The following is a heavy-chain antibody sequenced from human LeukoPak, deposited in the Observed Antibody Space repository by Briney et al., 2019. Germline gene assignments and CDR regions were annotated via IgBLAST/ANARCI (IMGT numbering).Heavy chain of an antibody. CDR3: ATVGRGNDRRDAFDI. Sequence: ASVKVSCKASGYTFTGYYMHWVRQAPGQGLEWMGRINPNSGGTNYAQKFQGRVTMTEDTSTDTAYMELSSLRSEDTAVYYCATVGRGNDRRDAFDIWGQGTMVTVSS. J-gene: IGHJ3*02. CDR1: GYTFTGYY. CDR2: INPNSGGT. V-gene: IGHV1-2*06. D-gene: IGHD1-1*01.